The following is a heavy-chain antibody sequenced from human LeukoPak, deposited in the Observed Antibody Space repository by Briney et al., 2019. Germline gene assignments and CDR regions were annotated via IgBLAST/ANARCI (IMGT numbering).Heavy chain of an antibody. V-gene: IGHV4-61*02. CDR1: GVSPSSGTYY. J-gene: IGHJ4*02. CDR3: AGLDILTGYYYFDY. D-gene: IGHD3-9*01. Sequence: PSETLSLTCTVSGVSPSSGTYYWSWIRQPAGKGLEWIGRIYNSGSTNYNPSLKSRVSISLETSKNQVSLKLSSVTAADTAVYYCAGLDILTGYYYFDYWGQGTLVTVSS. CDR2: IYNSGST.